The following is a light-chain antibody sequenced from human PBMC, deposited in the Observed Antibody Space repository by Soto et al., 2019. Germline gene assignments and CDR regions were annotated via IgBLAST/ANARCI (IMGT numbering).Light chain of an antibody. CDR3: QQRSNWPIT. CDR1: QSVSSY. Sequence: EIGLTQSPATLSLSPGDRATLSCRASQSVSSYLAWYQQKPGQAPRLLIYDASNRATGIPARFSGSGSGTDFTLIISSLEPEDFAVYYCQQRSNWPITFGQGTRPAI. J-gene: IGKJ5*01. CDR2: DAS. V-gene: IGKV3-11*01.